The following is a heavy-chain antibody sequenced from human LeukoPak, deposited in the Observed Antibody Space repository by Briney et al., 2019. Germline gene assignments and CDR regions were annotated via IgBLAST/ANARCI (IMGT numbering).Heavy chain of an antibody. D-gene: IGHD2-15*01. CDR2: MNPNSGNT. CDR1: GYTFTSYD. J-gene: IGHJ5*02. V-gene: IGHV1-8*01. CDR3: ARGVGYCSGGSCYRWFDP. Sequence: GSVKVSSKASGYTFTSYDINWVRQATGQGLAWMGWMNPNSGNTGYSQKFQGRVTMTRNTSITTAYMELSSLRSEDTAVYYCARGVGYCSGGSCYRWFDPWGQGTLVTVSS.